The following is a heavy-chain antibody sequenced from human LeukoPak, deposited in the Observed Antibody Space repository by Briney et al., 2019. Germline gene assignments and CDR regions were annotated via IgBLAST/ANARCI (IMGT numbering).Heavy chain of an antibody. CDR1: GYTFTGYY. CDR3: ARGNTVLVTGAPYYYYMDV. D-gene: IGHD2-2*01. V-gene: IGHV1-2*06. Sequence: GASVKVSCKASGYTFTGYYMHWVRQAPGQGLEWMGRINPNSGGTNYAQKFQGRVTMTRDTSISTAYMELSRLRSDDTAVYYCARGNTVLVTGAPYYYYMDVWGKGTTVIVSS. J-gene: IGHJ6*03. CDR2: INPNSGGT.